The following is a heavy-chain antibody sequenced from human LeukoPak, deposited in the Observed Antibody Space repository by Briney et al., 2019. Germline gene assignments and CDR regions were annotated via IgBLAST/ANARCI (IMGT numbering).Heavy chain of an antibody. J-gene: IGHJ4*02. CDR2: ISSSSSTT. D-gene: IGHD4-23*01. CDR1: GFTFSSYG. V-gene: IGHV3-48*02. Sequence: GGSLRLSCAASGFTFSSYGMHWVRQAPGKGLEWVSYISSSSSTTYYADSVKGRFTISRDNAKNSLYLQMNSPTDEDTAVYYCARLSTVATPGFDYWGQGTLVTVSS. CDR3: ARLSTVATPGFDY.